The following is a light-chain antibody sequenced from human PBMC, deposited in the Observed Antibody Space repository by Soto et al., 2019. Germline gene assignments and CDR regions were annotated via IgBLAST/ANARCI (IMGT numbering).Light chain of an antibody. J-gene: IGKJ1*01. CDR3: QQYNNWPTWT. Sequence: EILMTQSPATLSVSPVEIATLXXGXSQTISSNLAWYQHKPGQAPRLLIYGASTRATGIPARFSGSGSGTEFTLTISSLQSEDFAVYYCQQYNNWPTWTFGQGTKVDIK. CDR2: GAS. V-gene: IGKV3-15*01. CDR1: QTISSN.